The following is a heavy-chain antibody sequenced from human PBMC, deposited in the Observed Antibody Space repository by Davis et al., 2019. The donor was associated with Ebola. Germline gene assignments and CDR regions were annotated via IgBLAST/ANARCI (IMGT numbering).Heavy chain of an antibody. Sequence: GSLRLSCAVYGGSFRGYYWSWIRQLPGKGLEWIGEINHSGSTTYNPSLKSRVTISVDTSKNQFSLKLNSVTATDTAVYYCASTIFGVVIPPNYFDHWGQGTLVTVSS. CDR3: ASTIFGVVIPPNYFDH. CDR1: GGSFRGYY. V-gene: IGHV4-34*01. D-gene: IGHD3-3*01. CDR2: INHSGST. J-gene: IGHJ4*02.